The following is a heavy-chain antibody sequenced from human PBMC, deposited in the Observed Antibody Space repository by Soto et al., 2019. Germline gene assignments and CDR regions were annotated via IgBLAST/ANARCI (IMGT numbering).Heavy chain of an antibody. J-gene: IGHJ5*02. Sequence: GGSLRLSCAASGLTFSSYSMNWVRQAPGMGLEWVSYISSSSSTIYYADSVKGRFTISRDNAKNSLYLQMNSLRAEDTAVYYCAREYWRSTSCLNWFDPWGQGTLVTVSS. CDR3: AREYWRSTSCLNWFDP. CDR1: GLTFSSYS. CDR2: ISSSSSTI. V-gene: IGHV3-48*01. D-gene: IGHD2-2*01.